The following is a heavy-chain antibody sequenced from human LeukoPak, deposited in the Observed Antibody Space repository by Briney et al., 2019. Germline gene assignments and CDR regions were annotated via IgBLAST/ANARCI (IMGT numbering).Heavy chain of an antibody. CDR1: GDSLINFY. CDR3: VRLKFDVLTGYYEALDY. J-gene: IGHJ4*02. D-gene: IGHD3-9*01. V-gene: IGHV4-59*08. Sequence: SETLSLTCTVSGDSLINFYWSWIRQPPGKGLEWIGYIYYSGTTNYNPSLKSRVTMSVDTSKNQFSLKLRSVTAADTAVYYCVRLKFDVLTGYYEALDYWGQGTLVTVSS. CDR2: IYYSGTT.